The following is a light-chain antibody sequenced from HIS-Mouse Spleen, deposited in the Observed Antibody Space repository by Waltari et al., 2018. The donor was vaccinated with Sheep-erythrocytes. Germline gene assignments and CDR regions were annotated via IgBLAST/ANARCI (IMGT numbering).Light chain of an antibody. J-gene: IGKJ2*01. V-gene: IGKV1-39*01. CDR1: QSISSY. CDR2: AAS. CDR3: QQSYSTPYT. Sequence: DIQMTQSPSSLSASLGAKVPITCRASQSISSYLNWYQQKQGKAPKLLIYAASSLQSGVPSRFSGSGSGTDFTLTISSLQPEDFATYYCQQSYSTPYTFGQGTKLEIK.